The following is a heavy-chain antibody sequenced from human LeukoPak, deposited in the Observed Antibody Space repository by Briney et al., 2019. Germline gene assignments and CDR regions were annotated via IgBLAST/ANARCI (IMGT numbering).Heavy chain of an antibody. CDR1: GGSISSGGYY. CDR3: ARDMADMGASI. J-gene: IGHJ3*02. V-gene: IGHV4-31*03. Sequence: SETLSLTCTVSGGSISSGGYYWSWIRQHPGKGLEWIGYIYYTGSTYYNPSLKSRVTISVDTSKNQFSLKLSSVTAADTAVYYCARDMADMGASIWGQGTMVTVSS. D-gene: IGHD2-15*01. CDR2: IYYTGST.